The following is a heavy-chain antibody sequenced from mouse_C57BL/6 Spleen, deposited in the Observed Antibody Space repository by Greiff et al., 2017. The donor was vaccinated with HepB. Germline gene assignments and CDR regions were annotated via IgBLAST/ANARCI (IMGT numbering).Heavy chain of an antibody. CDR1: GYAFSSSW. CDR2: IYPGDGDT. J-gene: IGHJ2*01. CDR3: AIGIYYYGSSYADY. D-gene: IGHD1-1*01. V-gene: IGHV1-82*01. Sequence: QVQLQQSGPELVKPGASVKISCKASGYAFSSSWMNWVKQRPGKGLEWIGRIYPGDGDTNYNGKFKGKATLTADKSSSTAYMQLSSLTSEDSAVYFCAIGIYYYGSSYADYWGQGTTLTVSS.